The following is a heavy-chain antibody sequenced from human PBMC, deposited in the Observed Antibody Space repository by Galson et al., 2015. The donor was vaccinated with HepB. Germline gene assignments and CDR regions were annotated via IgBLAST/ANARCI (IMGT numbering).Heavy chain of an antibody. CDR3: ARHPGRYGWAGITIFGVVSY. CDR2: IYYSGST. CDR1: GGSISSSSYY. D-gene: IGHD3-3*01. J-gene: IGHJ4*01. V-gene: IGHV4-39*01. Sequence: LSLTCTVSGGSISSSSYYWGWIRQPPGKGLEWIGSIYYSGSTYYNPSLKSRVTISVDTSKNQFSLKLSSVTAADTAVYYCARHPGRYGWAGITIFGVVSYWGQEPWSPSPQ.